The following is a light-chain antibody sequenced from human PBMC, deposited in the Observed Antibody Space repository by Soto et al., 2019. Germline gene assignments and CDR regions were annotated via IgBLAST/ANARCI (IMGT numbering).Light chain of an antibody. CDR3: QQYNSYSST. CDR2: RAS. Sequence: DIQMTQSPSTLSASVGDRVTITCRASQNIGSGLAWYQQKPGKAPELLRYRASSLEGGVPSRFSGSGSGTEFTLTISSLQPDDFATYYCQQYNSYSSTVGQGTKLQIK. CDR1: QNIGSG. V-gene: IGKV1-5*03. J-gene: IGKJ2*01.